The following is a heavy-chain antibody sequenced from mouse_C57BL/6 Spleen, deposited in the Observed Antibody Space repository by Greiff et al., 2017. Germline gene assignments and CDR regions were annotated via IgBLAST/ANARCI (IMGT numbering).Heavy chain of an antibody. CDR1: GYTFTNYW. D-gene: IGHD1-1*01. CDR2: IYPGGGYT. CDR3: AREDYYGSSYSYYFDY. Sequence: VQLQQSGAELVRPGTSVKMSCKASGYTFTNYWIGWAKQRPGHGLEWIGDIYPGGGYTNYNEKFKGKATLTADKSSSTAYMQFSSLTSEDSAIYYCAREDYYGSSYSYYFDYWGQGTTLTVSS. V-gene: IGHV1-63*01. J-gene: IGHJ2*01.